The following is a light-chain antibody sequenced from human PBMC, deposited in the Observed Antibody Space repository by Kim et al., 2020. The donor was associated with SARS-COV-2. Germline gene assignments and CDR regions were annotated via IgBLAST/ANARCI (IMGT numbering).Light chain of an antibody. CDR3: QAWDSSLVV. CDR2: QDS. Sequence: SYELTQPPSVSVSPGQTASITCSGDKLGDKYACWYQQKPDQSPVLVIYQDSKRPSGIPERFSGSNSGNTATLTISGTQAMDEADYYCQAWDSSLVVFGGG. V-gene: IGLV3-1*01. CDR1: KLGDKY. J-gene: IGLJ2*01.